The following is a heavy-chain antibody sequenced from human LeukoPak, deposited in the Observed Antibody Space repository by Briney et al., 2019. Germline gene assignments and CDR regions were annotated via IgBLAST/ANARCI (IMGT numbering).Heavy chain of an antibody. CDR3: ARGFYGDYRWDFDY. CDR2: IWYDGSNK. D-gene: IGHD4-17*01. V-gene: IGHV3-33*01. Sequence: GGSLRLSCAASGFTFSSYGMHWVRQAPGKGLEWVAVIWYDGSNKYYADSVKGRFTISRDNSKNTLYLQMNSLRAEDTAAYYCARGFYGDYRWDFDYWGQGTLVTVSS. CDR1: GFTFSSYG. J-gene: IGHJ4*02.